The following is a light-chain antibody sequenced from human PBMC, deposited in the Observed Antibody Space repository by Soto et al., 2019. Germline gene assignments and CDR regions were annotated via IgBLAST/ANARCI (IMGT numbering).Light chain of an antibody. CDR2: DAS. CDR3: QQYNSYLLT. Sequence: DIQMTQSPSTLSASVGDRVTITCLASQSISSWLASYQQKPGKAPKLLIYDASSLESGVTSRFSGSGSGTEFTLTISSLQPDDFATYYCQQYNSYLLTFGGGTKVELK. J-gene: IGKJ4*02. CDR1: QSISSW. V-gene: IGKV1-5*01.